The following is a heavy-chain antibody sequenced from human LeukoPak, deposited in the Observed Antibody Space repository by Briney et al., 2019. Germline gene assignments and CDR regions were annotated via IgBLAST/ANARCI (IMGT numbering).Heavy chain of an antibody. CDR1: GFTFSSYA. Sequence: PGGSLRLSCAASGFTFSSYAMHWVRQAPGKGLEYVSAISSNGGSTYYANSVKGRFTISRDNSKNSLYLQMNSLRAEDTALYYCAKVGHYDILTGAFDYWGQGTLVTVSS. V-gene: IGHV3-64*01. J-gene: IGHJ4*02. CDR3: AKVGHYDILTGAFDY. D-gene: IGHD3-9*01. CDR2: ISSNGGST.